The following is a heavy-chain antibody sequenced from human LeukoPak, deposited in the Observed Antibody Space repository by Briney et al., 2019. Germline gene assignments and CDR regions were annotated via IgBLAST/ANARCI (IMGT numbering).Heavy chain of an antibody. CDR3: ARDSIAGAGTVGRAFDI. V-gene: IGHV4-61*02. Sequence: PSETLSLTCTVSGGSISSGSYYWSWIRQPAGKGLEWIGRIYTSGSTNYNPSLKSRVTISVDTSKNQFSLKLSSVTAADTAVYYCARDSIAGAGTVGRAFDIWGQGTMVTVSS. CDR1: GGSISSGSYY. D-gene: IGHD6-19*01. J-gene: IGHJ3*02. CDR2: IYTSGST.